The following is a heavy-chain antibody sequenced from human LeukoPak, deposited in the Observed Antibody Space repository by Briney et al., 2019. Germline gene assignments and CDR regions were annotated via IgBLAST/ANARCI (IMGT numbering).Heavy chain of an antibody. CDR2: ISGSGGST. D-gene: IGHD6-13*01. J-gene: IGHJ4*02. CDR3: AKGLRGEQQLVLDYYFDY. CDR1: GFTFSSYA. Sequence: GGSLRLSCAASGFTFSSYAMSWVRQAPGKGLEWVSAISGSGGSTYYADSVKGRFTISRDNAKNSLYLQMNSLRAEDTALYYCAKGLRGEQQLVLDYYFDYWGQGTLVTVSS. V-gene: IGHV3-23*01.